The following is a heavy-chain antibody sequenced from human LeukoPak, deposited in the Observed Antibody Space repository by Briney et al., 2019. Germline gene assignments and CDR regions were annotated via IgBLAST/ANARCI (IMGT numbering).Heavy chain of an antibody. D-gene: IGHD1-1*01. J-gene: IGHJ6*03. Sequence: SDTLSLACTVSGGSISSSSYYWGWIRQPPGKGLEWIGSNYYSGSTYYNPSLKRRVTTSVVTSKNQFSLKLSSVTAADTAVYYCARVWNDAWGYYYYMDVWGKGTPVTVSS. CDR2: NYYSGST. CDR3: ARVWNDAWGYYYYMDV. V-gene: IGHV4-39*07. CDR1: GGSISSSSYY.